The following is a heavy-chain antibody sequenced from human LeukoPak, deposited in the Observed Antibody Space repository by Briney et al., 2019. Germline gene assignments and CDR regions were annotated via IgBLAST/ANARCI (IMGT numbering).Heavy chain of an antibody. V-gene: IGHV7-4-1*02. D-gene: IGHD2-2*02. J-gene: IGHJ4*02. CDR3: ARGYCSSTSCYTGVDY. CDR1: GYTFTSYA. CDR2: INTKTGNP. Sequence: ASVKVSCKASGYTFTSYAMNWVRQAPGQGLEWMGWINTKTGNPTYAQGFTGRFVFSLDTSVSTAYLQISSLKAEDTAVYYCARGYCSSTSCYTGVDYWGQGTLVTVSS.